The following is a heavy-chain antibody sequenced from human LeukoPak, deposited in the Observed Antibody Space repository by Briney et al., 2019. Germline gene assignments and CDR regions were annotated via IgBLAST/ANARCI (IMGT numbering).Heavy chain of an antibody. CDR1: GGSISSGGYS. CDR2: IYHSGST. D-gene: IGHD2-15*01. J-gene: IGHJ2*01. CDR3: ARVDCSGGSCYSDSYWYFDL. Sequence: SQTLSLTCAVSGGSISSGGYSWSCIRQPPGKGLEWIGYIYHSGSTYYNPSLKSRATISVDRSKNQFSLKLSSVTAADTAVYYCARVDCSGGSCYSDSYWYFDLWGRGTLVTVSS. V-gene: IGHV4-30-2*01.